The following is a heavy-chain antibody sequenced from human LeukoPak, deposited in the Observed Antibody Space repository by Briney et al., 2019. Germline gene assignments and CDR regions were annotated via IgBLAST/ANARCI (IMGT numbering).Heavy chain of an antibody. Sequence: PGGSLRLSCAASGFTFSSYEVHWVRQAPGKGLEWVSYISTTSNMWYADSVKGRFTISRDNSKNTVYLQMNSLRAEDTAVYYCAKDREGTTFDNWGQGTLVTVSS. J-gene: IGHJ4*02. CDR1: GFTFSSYE. CDR2: ISTTSNM. D-gene: IGHD1-7*01. V-gene: IGHV3-48*03. CDR3: AKDREGTTFDN.